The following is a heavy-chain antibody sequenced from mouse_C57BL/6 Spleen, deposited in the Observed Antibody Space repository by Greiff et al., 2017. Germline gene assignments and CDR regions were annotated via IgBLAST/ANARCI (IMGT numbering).Heavy chain of an antibody. CDR3: ARSGYDYDSWFAY. Sequence: VQLQQSGPELVKPGASVKISCKASGYAFSSSWMNWVKQRPGKGLEWIGRIYPGDGDTNYNGKFKGKATLTADKSSSTAYRQISSLTTEDSAVYFCARSGYDYDSWFAYWGQGTLVTVSA. CDR1: GYAFSSSW. D-gene: IGHD2-4*01. V-gene: IGHV1-82*01. J-gene: IGHJ3*01. CDR2: IYPGDGDT.